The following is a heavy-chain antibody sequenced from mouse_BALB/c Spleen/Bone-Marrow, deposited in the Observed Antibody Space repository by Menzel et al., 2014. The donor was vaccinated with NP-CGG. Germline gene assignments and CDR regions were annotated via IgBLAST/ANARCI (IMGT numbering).Heavy chain of an antibody. Sequence: EVMLVESGGGLVQPGGSLRLSCATSGFTFXDYYMSWVRQPPGKALEWLGFIRNKANGYTTEYSASVKGRFTISRDNSQSILYLQMNTLRAEDSATYYCARDRNYGSSWYFDVWGAGTTVTVSS. CDR3: ARDRNYGSSWYFDV. V-gene: IGHV7-3*02. CDR2: IRNKANGYTT. J-gene: IGHJ1*01. CDR1: GFTFXDYY. D-gene: IGHD1-1*01.